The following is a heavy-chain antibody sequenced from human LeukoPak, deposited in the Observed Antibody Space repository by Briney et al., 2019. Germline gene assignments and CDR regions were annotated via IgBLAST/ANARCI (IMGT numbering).Heavy chain of an antibody. Sequence: SETLSLTCTVSGGSFSSDNFHWGWIRQPPGKGLEWIGSIYYSGSTYYNPSLKSRVTISVDTSKNQFSLKLSSVTAADTAVYYCARSYCSGGSCYYDAFDIWGQGTMVTVSS. CDR1: GGSFSSDNFH. V-gene: IGHV4-39*01. CDR2: IYYSGST. CDR3: ARSYCSGGSCYYDAFDI. D-gene: IGHD2-15*01. J-gene: IGHJ3*02.